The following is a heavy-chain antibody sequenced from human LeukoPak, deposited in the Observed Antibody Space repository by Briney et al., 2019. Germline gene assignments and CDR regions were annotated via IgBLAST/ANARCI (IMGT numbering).Heavy chain of an antibody. Sequence: SETLSLTCTVSGGSISSYYWSWIRQPPGKGLEWIGRIYTSGSTNYNPSLKSRVTISVDTSKNQFSLKLSSVTAADTAVYYCARDFSRVVVPAAKQHYYYYMDVWGKGTTVTVSS. CDR1: GGSISSYY. D-gene: IGHD2-2*01. J-gene: IGHJ6*03. CDR3: ARDFSRVVVPAAKQHYYYYMDV. V-gene: IGHV4-4*08. CDR2: IYTSGST.